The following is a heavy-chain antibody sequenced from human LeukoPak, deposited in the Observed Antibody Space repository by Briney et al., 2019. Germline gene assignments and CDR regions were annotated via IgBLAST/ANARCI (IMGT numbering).Heavy chain of an antibody. CDR3: ATHYYDSSGYYPFDY. CDR2: ISRSGGST. Sequence: PGGSLRLSCAASGFTFSSYAMSWVRQAPGKGLEWVSAISRSGGSTYYADSVKGRFTISRDNSKNTLYLQMNSLRAEDTAVYYCATHYYDSSGYYPFDYWGQGTLVTVSS. V-gene: IGHV3-23*01. D-gene: IGHD3-22*01. J-gene: IGHJ4*02. CDR1: GFTFSSYA.